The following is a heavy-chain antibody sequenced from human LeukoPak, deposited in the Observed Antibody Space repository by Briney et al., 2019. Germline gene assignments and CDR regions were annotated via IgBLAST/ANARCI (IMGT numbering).Heavy chain of an antibody. CDR2: ISSSSSYI. V-gene: IGHV3-21*04. Sequence: GGSLRLSCAASGFTFSSYSMNWVRQAPGKGLEWVSSISSSSSYIYYADSVKGRFTISRDNAKNSLYLQMNSLRSEDTAVYYCARGHDYGDYDAFDIWGQGTMVTVSS. J-gene: IGHJ3*02. CDR3: ARGHDYGDYDAFDI. CDR1: GFTFSSYS. D-gene: IGHD4-17*01.